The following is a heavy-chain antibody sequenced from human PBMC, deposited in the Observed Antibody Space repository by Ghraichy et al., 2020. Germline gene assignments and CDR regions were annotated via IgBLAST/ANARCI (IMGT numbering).Heavy chain of an antibody. D-gene: IGHD3-9*01. CDR3: ARGEVQAGYYIYYYYYGMDV. CDR2: ISSSGSTI. V-gene: IGHV3-11*01. CDR1: GFTFSDYY. Sequence: GGSLRLSCAASGFTFSDYYMSWIRQAPGKGLEWVSYISSSGSTIYYADSVKGRFTISRDNAKNSLYLQMNSLRAEDTAVYYCARGEVQAGYYIYYYYYGMDVWGQGTTVTVSS. J-gene: IGHJ6*02.